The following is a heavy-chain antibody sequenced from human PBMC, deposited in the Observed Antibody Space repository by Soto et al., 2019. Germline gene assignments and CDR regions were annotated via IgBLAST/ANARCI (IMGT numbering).Heavy chain of an antibody. CDR3: AKQLANSWEGVAYFDY. CDR1: GFTFSSYG. V-gene: IGHV3-30*18. Sequence: QVQLVESGGGVVQPGRSLRLSCAASGFTFSSYGMHWVRQAPGKGLEWVAVISYDGSNKYYADSVKGRFTISRDNSKNTLYLQMNSLRAEDTAVYYCAKQLANSWEGVAYFDYWGQGTLVIVSS. J-gene: IGHJ4*02. CDR2: ISYDGSNK. D-gene: IGHD3-10*01.